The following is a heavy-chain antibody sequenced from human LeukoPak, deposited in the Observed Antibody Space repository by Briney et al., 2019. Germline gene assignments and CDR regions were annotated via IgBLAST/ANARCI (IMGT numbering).Heavy chain of an antibody. CDR1: GYSFTNYW. CDR2: IYPGDSES. CDR3: ARHYGSGGYSGYDYVGWFDP. J-gene: IGHJ5*02. V-gene: IGHV5-51*01. Sequence: GESLKISCKGSGYSFTNYWICCVRQMPGKVLEWRGIIYPGDSESRYSPYFQGKVTISADKYIDTAYLPWTSLKVSDTAMYYCARHYGSGGYSGYDYVGWFDPWGQGTLVTVSS. D-gene: IGHD5-12*01.